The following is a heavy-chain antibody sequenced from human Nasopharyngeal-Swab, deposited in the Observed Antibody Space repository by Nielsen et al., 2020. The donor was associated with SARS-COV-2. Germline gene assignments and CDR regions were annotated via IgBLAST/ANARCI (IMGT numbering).Heavy chain of an antibody. Sequence: GGSRRLSCAASGFTFENYAMHWVRQPPGKGLEGVSGITWNSGNKGYAESVKGRFTISRDNSKNTVYLQMNSLGGDDTAVYYCARSAVGIRGVLDKWGPGTKVTVSP. V-gene: IGHV3-9*01. D-gene: IGHD3-10*01. J-gene: IGHJ3*02. CDR1: GFTFENYA. CDR3: ARSAVGIRGVLDK. CDR2: ITWNSGNK.